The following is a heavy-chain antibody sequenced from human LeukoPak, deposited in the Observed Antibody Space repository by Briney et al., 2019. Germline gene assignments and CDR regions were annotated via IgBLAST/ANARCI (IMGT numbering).Heavy chain of an antibody. Sequence: GESLKISCQGSGYDFGRHWIAWVRQVPGKGLEWMGIIYPGDSDTRYNPSFQGRVTISADWSIATTYLQWRSLEASDTALYYCSRGAYSSVWYGDYWGQGSLVIVSS. V-gene: IGHV5-51*01. J-gene: IGHJ4*02. CDR3: SRGAYSSVWYGDY. CDR1: GYDFGRHW. D-gene: IGHD6-19*01. CDR2: IYPGDSDT.